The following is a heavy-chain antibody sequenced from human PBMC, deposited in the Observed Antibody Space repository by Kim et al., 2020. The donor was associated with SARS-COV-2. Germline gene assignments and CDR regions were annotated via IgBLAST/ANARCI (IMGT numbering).Heavy chain of an antibody. CDR3: AKDVWDYSGMDV. V-gene: IGHV3-23*01. CDR2: ISHDGTSS. J-gene: IGHJ6*04. D-gene: IGHD1-26*01. CDR1: GFSFSCCA. Sequence: GGSLRLSCVASGFSFSCCAMTWVRQVPGKGPEWVSSISHDGTSSHYANSVRGRFTISRDDSKNTLYLQLNSLRGEDTALYYCAKDVWDYSGMDVWGKGTTVTVSS.